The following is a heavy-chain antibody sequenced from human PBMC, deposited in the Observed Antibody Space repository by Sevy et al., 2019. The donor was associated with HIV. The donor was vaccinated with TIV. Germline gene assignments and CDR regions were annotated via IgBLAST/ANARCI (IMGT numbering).Heavy chain of an antibody. V-gene: IGHV3-33*01. D-gene: IGHD5-18*01. CDR3: ARDEDGYLDY. CDR2: IWYDGSNK. CDR1: GFTFSSYG. Sequence: GGSLRLSCAASGFTFSSYGMNWVRQAPGKGLEWVAVIWYDGSNKYYADSVKGRFTISRDKSKNTLYLQMNSLRAEDTAVYYCARDEDGYLDYWGQGTLVTVSS. J-gene: IGHJ4*02.